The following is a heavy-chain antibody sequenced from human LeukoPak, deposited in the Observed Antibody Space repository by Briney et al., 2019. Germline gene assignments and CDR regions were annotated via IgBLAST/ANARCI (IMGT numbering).Heavy chain of an antibody. J-gene: IGHJ4*02. V-gene: IGHV4-59*08. CDR3: ARAGATGGSTFDY. CDR2: IYYSGST. CDR1: GGSISSYY. D-gene: IGHD1-14*01. Sequence: SETLSLTCTVSGGSISSYYWSWIRQPPGKGLEWIGYIYYSGSTNYNPSLKSRVTISVDTSKNQFSLKLSSVTAADTAVYYCARAGATGGSTFDYWGQGTLVTVSS.